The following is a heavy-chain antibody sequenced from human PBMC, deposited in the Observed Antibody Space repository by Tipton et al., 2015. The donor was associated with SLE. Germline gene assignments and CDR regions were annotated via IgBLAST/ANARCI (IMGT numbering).Heavy chain of an antibody. CDR1: GFTFTNNW. V-gene: IGHV3-7*01. D-gene: IGHD3-10*01. CDR2: IKPDGSEE. J-gene: IGHJ3*02. CDR3: AREYQGSFYVNGAFDM. Sequence: SLRLSCAASGFTFTNNWMTWVRQAPGKGPEWVAHIKPDGSEEFYVDSVRGRFIISRDNAKSSLSLQMNSLNAEDTAVYYCAREYQGSFYVNGAFDMWGQGTVVTVSS.